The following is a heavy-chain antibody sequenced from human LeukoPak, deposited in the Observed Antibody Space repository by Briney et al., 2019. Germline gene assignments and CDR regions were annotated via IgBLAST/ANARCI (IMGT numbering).Heavy chain of an antibody. Sequence: GSSVKVSCKASGGTFSSYAISWVRQAPGQGLEWMGGFDPEDGETIYAQKFQGRVTMTEDTSTDTAYMELSSLRSEDTAVYYCATLWYYDSSGYRKFDAFDIWGQGTMVTVSS. J-gene: IGHJ3*02. CDR1: GGTFSSYA. D-gene: IGHD3-22*01. CDR3: ATLWYYDSSGYRKFDAFDI. CDR2: FDPEDGET. V-gene: IGHV1-24*01.